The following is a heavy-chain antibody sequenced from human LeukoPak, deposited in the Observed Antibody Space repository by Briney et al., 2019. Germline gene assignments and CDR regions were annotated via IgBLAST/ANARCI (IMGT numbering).Heavy chain of an antibody. CDR1: GFTFSDYY. CDR2: ISSSSSYI. J-gene: IGHJ6*02. CDR3: ARDDLLYSSSWYARGYYYGMDV. Sequence: GGSLRLSCAASGFTFSDYYMSWIRQAPGKGLEWVSSISSSSSYIYYADSVKGRFTISRDNAKNSLYLQMNSLRAEDTAVYYCARDDLLYSSSWYARGYYYGMDVWGQGTTVTVSS. D-gene: IGHD6-13*01. V-gene: IGHV3-11*06.